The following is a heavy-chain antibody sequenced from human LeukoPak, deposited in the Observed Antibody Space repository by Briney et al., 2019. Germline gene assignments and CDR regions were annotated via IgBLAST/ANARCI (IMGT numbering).Heavy chain of an antibody. J-gene: IGHJ3*02. Sequence: SETLSLTCAVHGGSFSGYYWSWIRQPPGKGLEWIGEINHSGSTNYNPSLKSRVTISVDTSKNQFSLKLSSVTAADTALYYCARGMIDYSNYAAFDIWGQGTMVTVSS. CDR3: ARGMIDYSNYAAFDI. D-gene: IGHD4-11*01. CDR1: GGSFSGYY. V-gene: IGHV4-34*01. CDR2: INHSGST.